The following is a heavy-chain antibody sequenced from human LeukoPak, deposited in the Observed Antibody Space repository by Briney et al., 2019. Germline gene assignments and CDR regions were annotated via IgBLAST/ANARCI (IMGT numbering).Heavy chain of an antibody. Sequence: PGGSLRLSCAASGFTFSSYWMNWVRHAPGKGLEWVANIKQDGSEKYYVDSVKGRFTISRDNAKNSLYLQMYSPRAEDTAVYYCARVQWELRGLGSYFDYWGQGTLVTVSS. CDR2: IKQDGSEK. V-gene: IGHV3-7*01. CDR1: GFTFSSYW. D-gene: IGHD1-26*01. CDR3: ARVQWELRGLGSYFDY. J-gene: IGHJ4*02.